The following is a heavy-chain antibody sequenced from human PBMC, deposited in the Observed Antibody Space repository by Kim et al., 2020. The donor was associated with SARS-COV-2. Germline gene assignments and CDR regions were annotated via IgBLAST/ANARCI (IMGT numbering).Heavy chain of an antibody. CDR3: ARVPKYSSSSGWFDP. CDR1: GDSVSSNSAA. CDR2: TYYRSKWYN. Sequence: SQTLSLTCAISGDSVSSNSAAWNWIRPSPSRGLEWLGRTYYRSKWYNDYAVSVKSRITINPDTSKNHFSLQLNSVTPEDTAVYYCARVPKYSSSSGWFDPWGQGTLVTVSS. D-gene: IGHD6-6*01. J-gene: IGHJ5*02. V-gene: IGHV6-1*01.